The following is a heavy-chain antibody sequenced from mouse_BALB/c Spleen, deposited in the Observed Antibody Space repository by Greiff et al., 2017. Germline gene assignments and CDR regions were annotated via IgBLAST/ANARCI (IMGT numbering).Heavy chain of an antibody. CDR2: ISYDGSN. CDR1: GYSITSGYY. D-gene: IGHD2-3*01. CDR3: ARGYDGYYAY. V-gene: IGHV3-6*02. J-gene: IGHJ3*01. Sequence: EVKLMESGPGLVKPSQSLSLTCSVTGYSITSGYYWNWIRQFPGNKLEWMGYISYDGSNNYNPSLKTRISITRDTSKNQFFLKLNSVTTEDTATYYCARGYDGYYAYWGQGTLVTVSA.